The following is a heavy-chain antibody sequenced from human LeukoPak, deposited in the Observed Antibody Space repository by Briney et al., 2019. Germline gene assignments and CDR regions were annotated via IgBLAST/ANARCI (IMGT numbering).Heavy chain of an antibody. CDR1: GFTFSPYW. J-gene: IGHJ3*01. D-gene: IGHD1-14*01. Sequence: LGGSLRLSCAASGFTFSPYWMHWVRQAPGKGLVWVSRINNDGTSSIYADSVKGRFTIYRDNAENTVYLQMNSLRAEDTAVYFCARDYGYNRRAFDVWGQGTMVTVSS. CDR2: INNDGTSS. CDR3: ARDYGYNRRAFDV. V-gene: IGHV3-74*01.